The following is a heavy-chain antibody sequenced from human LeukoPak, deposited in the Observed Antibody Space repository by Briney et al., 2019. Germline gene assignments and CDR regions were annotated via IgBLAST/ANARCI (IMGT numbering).Heavy chain of an antibody. CDR3: AKVKDGDYFDY. CDR2: ISYDGSNK. CDR1: GFTFSSSG. V-gene: IGHV3-30*18. D-gene: IGHD4-17*01. J-gene: IGHJ4*02. Sequence: DPGGSLRLSCAASGFTFSSSGMHWVRQAPGKGLEWVAVISYDGSNKYYADSVKGRFTISRDNSKNTLYLQMNSLRAEDTAVYYCAKVKDGDYFDYWGQGTLVTVSS.